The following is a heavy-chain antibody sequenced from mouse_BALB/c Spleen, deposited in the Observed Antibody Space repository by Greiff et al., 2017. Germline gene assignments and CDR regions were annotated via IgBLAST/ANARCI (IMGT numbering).Heavy chain of an antibody. CDR1: GYTFTDYE. CDR2: IDPETGGT. J-gene: IGHJ3*01. V-gene: IGHV1-15*01. D-gene: IGHD1-1*01. CDR3: TRSDYGSWFAY. Sequence: QVQLQQSGAELVRPGASVTLSCKASGYTFTDYEMHWVKQTPVHGLEWIGAIDPETGGTAYNQKFKGKATLTADKSSSTAYMELRSLTSEDSAVYYCTRSDYGSWFAYWGQGTLVTVSA.